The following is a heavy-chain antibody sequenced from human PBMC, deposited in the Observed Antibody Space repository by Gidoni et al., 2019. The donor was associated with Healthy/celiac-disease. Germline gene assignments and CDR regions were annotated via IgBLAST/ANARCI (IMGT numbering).Heavy chain of an antibody. CDR1: GGAVSSGSYY. CDR2: IYYSGST. Sequence: QVQLQESGPGLVKPSETLSLNCNVSGGAVSSGSYYWSWIRQPPGKGLEWIGYIYYSGSTNYNPSLKSRVTISVDTSKNQFSLKLSSVTAADTAVYYCARADIVVVPAAMPSYYYYGMDVWGQGTTVTVSS. V-gene: IGHV4-61*01. J-gene: IGHJ6*02. CDR3: ARADIVVVPAAMPSYYYYGMDV. D-gene: IGHD2-2*01.